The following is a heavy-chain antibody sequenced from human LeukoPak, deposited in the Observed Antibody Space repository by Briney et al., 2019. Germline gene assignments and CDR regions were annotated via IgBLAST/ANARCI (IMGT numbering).Heavy chain of an antibody. Sequence: GRCLRLSCAASGFSFSDYAIYWVRQTPGKGLEWVAFIRYDGTNKIYAESVKDRFTISRGNSYNTLHRQMTGLIPGDPAVYYFAKDGVSGIEWPQRYFHYWGKGNFVNV. V-gene: IGHV3-30*02. CDR3: AKDGVSGIEWPQRYFHY. J-gene: IGHJ4*02. D-gene: IGHD3-3*01. CDR2: IRYDGTNK. CDR1: GFSFSDYA.